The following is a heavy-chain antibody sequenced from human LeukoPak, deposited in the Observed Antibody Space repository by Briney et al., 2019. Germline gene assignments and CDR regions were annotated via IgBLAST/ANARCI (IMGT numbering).Heavy chain of an antibody. CDR3: ARAADYDSSGYTLDY. CDR2: INPSGGST. D-gene: IGHD3-22*01. V-gene: IGHV1-46*01. J-gene: IGHJ4*02. CDR1: GYILTSYY. Sequence: ASVKFSCKASGYILTSYYIQWVRQAPGQGLEWMGIINPSGGSTSYAQKFQGRVTMTRDTSTTTVYMELSSLRSEDTAVYYCARAADYDSSGYTLDYWGQGTLVTVSS.